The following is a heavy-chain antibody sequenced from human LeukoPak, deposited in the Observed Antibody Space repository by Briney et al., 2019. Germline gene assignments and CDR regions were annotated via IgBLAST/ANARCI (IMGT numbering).Heavy chain of an antibody. CDR2: IYSGGST. D-gene: IGHD3-10*01. CDR3: ASTVSGFGELNY. Sequence: GGSLRLSCEPSGFTVSSNYMTWVRQAPGKGLEWVSVIYSGGSTYYADSVKGRFTIPRDNSKNTLYLQMNSLRAEDTAVYYCASTVSGFGELNYWGQGTLVTVSS. CDR1: GFTVSSNY. J-gene: IGHJ4*02. V-gene: IGHV3-66*02.